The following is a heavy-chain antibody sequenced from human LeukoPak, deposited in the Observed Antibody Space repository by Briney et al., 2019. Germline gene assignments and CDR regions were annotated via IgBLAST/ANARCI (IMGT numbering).Heavy chain of an antibody. CDR2: IYHSGTT. V-gene: IGHV4-59*12. J-gene: IGHJ5*02. Sequence: SETLSLTCAVSSGSISSYYWSWIRQPPGKGLEWIGYIYHSGTTYYNPSLKSRVTISVDRSKNQFSLRLSSVTAADMAVYYCARGGFGELFNWFDPWGQGILVTVSS. D-gene: IGHD3-10*01. CDR1: SGSISSYY. CDR3: ARGGFGELFNWFDP.